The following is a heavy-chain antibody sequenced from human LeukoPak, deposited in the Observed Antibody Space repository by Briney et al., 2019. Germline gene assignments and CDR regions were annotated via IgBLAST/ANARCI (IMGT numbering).Heavy chain of an antibody. J-gene: IGHJ4*02. D-gene: IGHD3-10*01. Sequence: ASETLSLTCTVSGGSISSYYWSWIRQPPGKGLEWIGYIYYSGSTNYNPSLKSRVTISLDTSKNQFSLKPSSVTAADTAVYYCARYTMVRGILWGGFDYWGQGTLVTVSS. V-gene: IGHV4-59*01. CDR3: ARYTMVRGILWGGFDY. CDR2: IYYSGST. CDR1: GGSISSYY.